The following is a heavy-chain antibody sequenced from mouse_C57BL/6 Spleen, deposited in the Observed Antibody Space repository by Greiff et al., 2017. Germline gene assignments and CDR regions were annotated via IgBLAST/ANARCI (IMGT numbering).Heavy chain of an antibody. J-gene: IGHJ2*01. Sequence: VQLQQSGAELVRPGASVTLSCKASGYTFTDYEMHWVKQTPVHGLEWIGAIDPETGGTAYNQKFKGKAILTADKSSSTAYMELRSLTSEDSAVYYCTRDFRYYGSSDYWGQGTTLTVSS. D-gene: IGHD1-1*01. CDR3: TRDFRYYGSSDY. CDR2: IDPETGGT. V-gene: IGHV1-15*01. CDR1: GYTFTDYE.